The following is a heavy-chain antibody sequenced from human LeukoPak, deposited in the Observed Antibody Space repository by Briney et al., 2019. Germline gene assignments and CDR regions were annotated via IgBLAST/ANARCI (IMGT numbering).Heavy chain of an antibody. Sequence: TGGSLRLSCAASGFSFSSYAMTWVRQAPGQGLEWVSGITTGGTRYDADSVKGRFTISRDNSKNTLYLQMSSLRAEDTALYYCAKAGGLAIEYFQHWGQGTLVTGSS. V-gene: IGHV3-23*01. CDR2: ITTGGTR. CDR1: GFSFSSYA. CDR3: AKAGGLAIEYFQH. D-gene: IGHD6-19*01. J-gene: IGHJ1*01.